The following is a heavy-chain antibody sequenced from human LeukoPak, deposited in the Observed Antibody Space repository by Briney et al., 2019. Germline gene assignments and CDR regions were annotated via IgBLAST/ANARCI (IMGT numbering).Heavy chain of an antibody. CDR1: GFTFSNYW. CDR3: ARGLSKGRRGDY. D-gene: IGHD3-10*01. J-gene: IGHJ4*02. CDR2: IKQDGSEK. V-gene: IGHV3-7*03. Sequence: GGSLRLSCAASGFTFSNYWMSWVRQAPGKGLEWVANIKQDGSEKYFVDSTEGRFTISRDNAKKSLYLQMSSLRAEDTAVYYCARGLSKGRRGDYWGQGTLVTVSS.